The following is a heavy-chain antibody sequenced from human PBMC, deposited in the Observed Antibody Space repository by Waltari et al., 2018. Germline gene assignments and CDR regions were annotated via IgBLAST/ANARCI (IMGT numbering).Heavy chain of an antibody. CDR2: IYSGGST. CDR1: GFNFSSYA. CDR3: AKDPEGLYYFDY. Sequence: EVQLLESGGGLVQPGGSLRLSCAASGFNFSSYAMSWVRQAPGKGLEWVSVIYSGGSTYYADSVKGRFTISRDNSKNTLYLQMNSLRAEDTAVYYCAKDPEGLYYFDYWGQGTLVTVSS. J-gene: IGHJ4*02. V-gene: IGHV3-23*03.